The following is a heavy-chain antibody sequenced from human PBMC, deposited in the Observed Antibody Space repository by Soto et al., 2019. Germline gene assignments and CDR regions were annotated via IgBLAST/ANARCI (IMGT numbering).Heavy chain of an antibody. CDR1: GFTVSSNY. Sequence: GGSLRLSCAASGFTVSSNYMSWVRQAPGKGLEWVSVIYSGGSTYYADSVKGRFTISRDNSKNTLYLQMNSLRAEDTAVYYCARSRASFGVVDAFDIWGQGTMVTVSS. J-gene: IGHJ3*02. CDR2: IYSGGST. V-gene: IGHV3-66*01. D-gene: IGHD3-3*01. CDR3: ARSRASFGVVDAFDI.